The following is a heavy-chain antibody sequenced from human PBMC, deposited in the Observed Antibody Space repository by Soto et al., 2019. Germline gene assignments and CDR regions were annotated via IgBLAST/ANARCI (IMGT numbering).Heavy chain of an antibody. J-gene: IGHJ3*02. CDR3: AKDRVDHNSVWDPFDI. Sequence: EVQMLESGGGLEQHGGSLRLSCAASGFIFSDYAMSWVRQAPGKGLEWVAGMGGANGDTYYAESVRGRFAISRDNSKSTLFLQMNSLRAEDTAVYFCAKDRVDHNSVWDPFDIWGQGTLVTVSS. CDR1: GFIFSDYA. D-gene: IGHD2-15*01. CDR2: MGGANGDT. V-gene: IGHV3-23*01.